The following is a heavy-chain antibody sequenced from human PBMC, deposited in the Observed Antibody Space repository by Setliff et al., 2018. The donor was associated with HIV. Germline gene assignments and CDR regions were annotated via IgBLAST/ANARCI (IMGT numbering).Heavy chain of an antibody. CDR1: AFTFSSFT. V-gene: IGHV3-21*01. CDR3: ARDIPHDYTFWSGSTRFDP. J-gene: IGHJ5*02. D-gene: IGHD3-3*01. Sequence: GESLKISCAASAFTFSSFTMSWVRQAPGKGLEWVSSISSSSSFIYYADSLKGRLTISRDNAKNSLYPQMNSLRAEDTAVYYCARDIPHDYTFWSGSTRFDPWGQGTLVTVSS. CDR2: ISSSSSFI.